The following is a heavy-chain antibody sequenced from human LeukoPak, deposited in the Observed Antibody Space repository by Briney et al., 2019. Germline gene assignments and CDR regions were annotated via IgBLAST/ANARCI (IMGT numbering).Heavy chain of an antibody. V-gene: IGHV3-48*02. J-gene: IGHJ4*02. D-gene: IGHD1-26*01. Sequence: PGGSLRLSCAASGFTFRNYNFNWVRQAPGKGLEWVSYIGRNFPYFSSTKHYADSVRGRFTISRDSSKNTLFLQMNSLRDEDSAVYYCAIAQSWDELFDSWGQGTLVTVSS. CDR3: AIAQSWDELFDS. CDR2: IGRNFPYFSSTK. CDR1: GFTFRNYN.